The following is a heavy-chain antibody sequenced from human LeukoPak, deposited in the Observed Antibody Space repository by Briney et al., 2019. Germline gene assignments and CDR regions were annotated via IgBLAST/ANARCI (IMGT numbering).Heavy chain of an antibody. V-gene: IGHV1-46*03. CDR1: GYTFTTYY. D-gene: IGHD3-22*01. CDR3: ARDRTGYYYDSSGYYFDAFDI. CDR2: INPSGGST. J-gene: IGHJ3*02. Sequence: ASVKVSCKASGYTFTTYYMHWVRQAPGQGLEWMGIINPSGGSTSYAQKFQGRVTMTRDTSTSTVYMELSSLRSEGTAVYYCARDRTGYYYDSSGYYFDAFDIWGQGTMVTVSS.